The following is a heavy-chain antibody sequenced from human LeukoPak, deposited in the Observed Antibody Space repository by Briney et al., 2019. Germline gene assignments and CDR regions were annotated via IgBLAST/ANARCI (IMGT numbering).Heavy chain of an antibody. V-gene: IGHV3-33*01. CDR3: ARVRGAAVGTSYYSDY. CDR1: GFTFRSYA. D-gene: IGHD6-13*01. J-gene: IGHJ4*02. Sequence: ERSLRLSCAASGFTFRSYAMNWVRQVPGKGLEWVAFIWYDGSKKYYADSVKGRFTISRDNSKNTLYLQMNSLRAEDTAVYSCARVRGAAVGTSYYSDYWGQGTLVTVSS. CDR2: IWYDGSKK.